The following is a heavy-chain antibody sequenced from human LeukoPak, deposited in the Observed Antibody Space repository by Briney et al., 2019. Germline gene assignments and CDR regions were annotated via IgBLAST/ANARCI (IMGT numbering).Heavy chain of an antibody. CDR3: ARGRVSYLDY. D-gene: IGHD3-3*01. CDR2: MNPNSGNI. CDR1: GYTLTSYD. J-gene: IGHJ4*02. V-gene: IGHV1-8*01. Sequence: ASVKVSCKASGYTLTSYDINWVRQATGQGPEWMGWMNPNSGNIGYAQKFQGRLTMTRDTSITTAYMELSSLRSEDTAVYYCARGRVSYLDYWGQGTLVTVSS.